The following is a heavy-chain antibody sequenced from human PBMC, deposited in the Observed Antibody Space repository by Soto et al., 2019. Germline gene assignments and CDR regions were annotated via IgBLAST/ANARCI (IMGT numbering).Heavy chain of an antibody. D-gene: IGHD2-2*02. V-gene: IGHV3-53*01. Sequence: WGSLRLSCTASGFTVINNYMSWVRQAPGKGLEWVSLIYSGGSTFYADSVKGRFTISRDNSKNTLFLQMNSLRAEDTAVYFCATYTSLDYWGQGTLVTVSS. J-gene: IGHJ4*02. CDR1: GFTVINNY. CDR2: IYSGGST. CDR3: ATYTSLDY.